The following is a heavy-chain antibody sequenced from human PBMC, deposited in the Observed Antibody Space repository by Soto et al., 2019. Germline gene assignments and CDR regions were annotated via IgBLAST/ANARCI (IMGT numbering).Heavy chain of an antibody. CDR3: ARSPSSSWYGGGAFEI. D-gene: IGHD6-13*01. Sequence: QVQLQESGPGLVKPSGTLSLTCAVSGASISSSNWWTWVRQPPGKGLEWIGEISHSGSTNYNPSLKSRITISVDRSKKQFSLELMSVTAADTAAYYCARSPSSSWYGGGAFEIWGHGTMVTVSS. J-gene: IGHJ3*02. V-gene: IGHV4-4*02. CDR2: ISHSGST. CDR1: GASISSSNW.